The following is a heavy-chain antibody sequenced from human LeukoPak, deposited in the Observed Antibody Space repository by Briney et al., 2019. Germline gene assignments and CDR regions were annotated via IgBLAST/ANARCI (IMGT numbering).Heavy chain of an antibody. D-gene: IGHD2-8*01. V-gene: IGHV4-4*02. CDR1: GGSVISTNW. CDR3: AREGGLYRPLDY. Sequence: GTLSLTCGVSGGSVISTNWWTWVRQPPGRGLEWIGEVHLDGRTNYNPSLGSRLTMSVDLSENQVSLKLTSVTAADTAVYYCAREGGLYRPLDYSGQGTLVTVSS. J-gene: IGHJ4*02. CDR2: VHLDGRT.